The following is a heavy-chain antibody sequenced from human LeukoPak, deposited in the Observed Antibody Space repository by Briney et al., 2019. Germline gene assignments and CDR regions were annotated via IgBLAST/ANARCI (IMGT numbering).Heavy chain of an antibody. CDR1: GGSIRSSDYY. D-gene: IGHD3-3*01. CDR2: IYYSGTT. CDR3: ARVMQYYDFWSGHPYYYYYMDV. V-gene: IGHV4-39*07. J-gene: IGHJ6*03. Sequence: PSETLSLTCTVSGGSIRSSDYYWGWIRQPPGKGLEWIASIYYSGTTHYNPSHQSRVTMSVDTSKNQFSLKLSSVTAADTAVYYCARVMQYYDFWSGHPYYYYYMDVWGKGTTVTVSS.